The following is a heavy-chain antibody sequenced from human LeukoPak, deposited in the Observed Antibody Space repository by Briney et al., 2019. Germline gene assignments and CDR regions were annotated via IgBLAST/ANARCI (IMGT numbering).Heavy chain of an antibody. CDR3: AKSNGYDLVDI. CDR1: GGSISTSSYY. J-gene: IGHJ3*02. D-gene: IGHD3/OR15-3a*01. CDR2: IFYSGRT. V-gene: IGHV4-39*07. Sequence: PSETLSLSCTVSGGSISTSSYYWGWVRQPPGKGLGWIGNIFYSGRTYYSPSLKSRVTISLDTSRNQFSLKLNSVTAADPADYYCAKSNGYDLVDIWGQGTMVTVSS.